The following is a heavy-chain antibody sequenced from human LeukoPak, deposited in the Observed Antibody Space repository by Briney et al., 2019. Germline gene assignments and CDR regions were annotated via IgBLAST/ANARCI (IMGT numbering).Heavy chain of an antibody. J-gene: IGHJ6*02. V-gene: IGHV4-59*08. CDR3: ARRVHYYYYGMDV. CDR2: IYYSGST. CDR1: GASISSYY. Sequence: SETLSLTCTVSGASISSYYWSWIRQPPGKGLEWIGYIYYSGSTNYNPSLKSRVTISVDTSKNHFSLKLSSVTAADTAVYYCARRVHYYYYGMDVWGQGTTVTVSS.